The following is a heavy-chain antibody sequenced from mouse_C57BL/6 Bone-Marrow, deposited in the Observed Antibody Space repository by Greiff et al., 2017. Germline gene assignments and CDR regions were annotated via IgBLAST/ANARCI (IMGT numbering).Heavy chain of an antibody. CDR3: ARHWYDYAGLAY. V-gene: IGHV5-6*01. Sequence: EVHLVESGGDLVKPGGSLKLSCAASGFTFSSYGMSWVRQTPDKRLEWVATISSGGSYNYYQDSVKGRCTFSRDYAKNTMYLRMSSLKSEDTVIYYCARHWYDYAGLAYWGQGTLVTVSA. D-gene: IGHD2-4*01. J-gene: IGHJ3*01. CDR2: ISSGGSYN. CDR1: GFTFSSYG.